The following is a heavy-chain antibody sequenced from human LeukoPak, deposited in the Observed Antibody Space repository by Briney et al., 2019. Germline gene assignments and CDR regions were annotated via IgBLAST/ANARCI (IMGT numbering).Heavy chain of an antibody. CDR1: GFTFSSYA. V-gene: IGHV3-23*01. J-gene: IGHJ4*02. D-gene: IGHD4-17*01. Sequence: PGGSLRLSCTASGFTFSSYAMNWVRQAPGKGLEWVSAISGSGGSTYYADSVKGRFTISRDNSKNTLYLQMNSLRAEDTAVYYCARGNDYGDYSGYYFDYWGQGTLVTVSS. CDR2: ISGSGGST. CDR3: ARGNDYGDYSGYYFDY.